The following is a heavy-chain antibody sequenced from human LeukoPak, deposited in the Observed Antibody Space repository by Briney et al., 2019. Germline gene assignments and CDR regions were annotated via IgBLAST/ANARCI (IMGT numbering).Heavy chain of an antibody. Sequence: QPGGSLRLSCAASGFSFSRNGMHWVRQAPGKGLEWVAVISYDGSDKYHADSVKGRFTISRDNSKNTLYLQMNSLRAEDTAVYYCAKDLGSTRDYWGQGTLVTVSS. V-gene: IGHV3-30*18. CDR3: AKDLGSTRDY. J-gene: IGHJ4*02. CDR1: GFSFSRNG. CDR2: ISYDGSDK. D-gene: IGHD5/OR15-5a*01.